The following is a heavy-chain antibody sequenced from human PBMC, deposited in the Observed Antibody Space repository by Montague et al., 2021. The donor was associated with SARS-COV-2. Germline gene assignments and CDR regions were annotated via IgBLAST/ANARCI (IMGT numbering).Heavy chain of an antibody. CDR3: VGAPNEYYFDY. J-gene: IGHJ4*02. CDR2: ISPTGST. CDR1: GGSFSRYF. D-gene: IGHD3-16*01. Sequence: SETLSLTCDVYGGSFSRYFWSWIRQHPGRGPELIGHISPTGSTRYNPSLDSRVTISLDTSKSRLSLELTSVTVADTSIYFCVGAPNEYYFDYWGQGTPVSVSS. V-gene: IGHV4-34*01.